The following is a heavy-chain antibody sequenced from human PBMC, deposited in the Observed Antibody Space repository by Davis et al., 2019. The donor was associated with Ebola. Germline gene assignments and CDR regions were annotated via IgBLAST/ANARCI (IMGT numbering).Heavy chain of an antibody. CDR1: GFTFSSYG. CDR3: AKMGSTVTTSFSY. Sequence: GGSLRLSCAASGFTFSSYGMHWVRQAPGKGLEWVAVIWYDGSNKYYADSVKGRFTISRDNSKNTLYLQMNSLRAEDTAVYYCAKMGSTVTTSFSYWGRGILVTVSS. CDR2: IWYDGSNK. V-gene: IGHV3-33*06. J-gene: IGHJ4*02. D-gene: IGHD4-17*01.